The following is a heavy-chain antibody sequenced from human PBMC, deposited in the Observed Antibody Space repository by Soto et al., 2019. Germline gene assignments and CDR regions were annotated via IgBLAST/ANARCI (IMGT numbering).Heavy chain of an antibody. Sequence: GASVKVSCKASGYTFTSYAMHWVRQAPGQRLEWMGWINAGNGNTKYSQKFQGRVTITRDTSASTAYMELSSLRSEDTAVYYCARDPTRYCSSTICYRSSNWFDPWGQGTLVTAPQ. CDR3: ARDPTRYCSSTICYRSSNWFDP. V-gene: IGHV1-3*01. D-gene: IGHD2-2*01. CDR1: GYTFTSYA. J-gene: IGHJ5*02. CDR2: INAGNGNT.